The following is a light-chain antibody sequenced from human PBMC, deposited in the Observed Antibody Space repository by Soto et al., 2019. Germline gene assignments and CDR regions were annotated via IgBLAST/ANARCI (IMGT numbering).Light chain of an antibody. CDR3: QQYYRSRT. V-gene: IGKV4-1*01. CDR1: QSVLSSCNNKNY. CDR2: WAS. Sequence: DIVMTQSPDSLAVSLGERATINCKSSQSVLSSCNNKNYLAWYQQKPGQPPKLLIYWASTRESGVPDRFTGSGSGTDFTLTVSSLQAEDVSIYYCQQYYRSRTFGQGTKVEIK. J-gene: IGKJ1*01.